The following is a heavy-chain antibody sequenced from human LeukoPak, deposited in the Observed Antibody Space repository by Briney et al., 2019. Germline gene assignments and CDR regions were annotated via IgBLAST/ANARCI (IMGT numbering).Heavy chain of an antibody. CDR3: ARGTRYCSGGTCYYYYMDV. V-gene: IGHV3-30*02. CDR1: GYTFTGYY. J-gene: IGHJ6*03. Sequence: SCKASGYTFTGYYMHWVRQAPGKGLEWVAFIRYDGSNKYYADSVKGRFTISRDNSKNSLYLQMNSLRAEDTAVYYCARGTRYCSGGTCYYYYMDVWGKGTTVTVSS. D-gene: IGHD2-15*01. CDR2: IRYDGSNK.